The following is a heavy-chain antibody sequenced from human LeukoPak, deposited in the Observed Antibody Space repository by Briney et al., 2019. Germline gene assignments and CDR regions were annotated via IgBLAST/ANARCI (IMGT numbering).Heavy chain of an antibody. CDR1: GGTFSSYA. CDR3: ARGDLGDYVWGSYHIPIDY. CDR2: IIPIFGTA. D-gene: IGHD3-16*02. Sequence: SVKVSCKASGGTFSSYAISWVRQAPGQGLEWMGRIIPIFGTANYAQKFQGRVTITTDESTSTAYMELSSLRSEDTAVYYCARGDLGDYVWGSYHIPIDYWGQGTLVTVSS. V-gene: IGHV1-69*05. J-gene: IGHJ4*02.